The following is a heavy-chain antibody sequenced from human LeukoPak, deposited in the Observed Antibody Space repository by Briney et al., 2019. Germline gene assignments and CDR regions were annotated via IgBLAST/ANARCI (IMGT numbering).Heavy chain of an antibody. J-gene: IGHJ6*03. Sequence: GGSLRLSCTASGFTFGDYAMSWVRQAPGKGLEWVGFIRSKAYGGTTEYAASVKGRFTISRDDSKSIVYLQMNSLKTEDTAVYYCTSGDYVPYYYYYMDVWGKGTTVTVSS. CDR2: IRSKAYGGTT. V-gene: IGHV3-49*04. D-gene: IGHD4-17*01. CDR3: TSGDYVPYYYYYMDV. CDR1: GFTFGDYA.